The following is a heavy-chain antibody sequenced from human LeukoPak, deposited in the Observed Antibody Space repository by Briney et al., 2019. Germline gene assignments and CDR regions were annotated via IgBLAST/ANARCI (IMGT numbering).Heavy chain of an antibody. D-gene: IGHD6-13*01. Sequence: EASVKVSCKASGYTFTGYYMHWVRQAPGQGLEWMGWINPNSGGTNYAQKFQGRVTMTRDTSISTAYMELSRLRSDDTAVYYCARSIEEAAAGARPDAFDIWGQGTMVTVSS. CDR2: INPNSGGT. CDR3: ARSIEEAAAGARPDAFDI. V-gene: IGHV1-2*02. J-gene: IGHJ3*02. CDR1: GYTFTGYY.